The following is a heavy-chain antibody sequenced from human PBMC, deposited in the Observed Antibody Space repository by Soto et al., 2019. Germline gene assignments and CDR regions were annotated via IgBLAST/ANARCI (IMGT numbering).Heavy chain of an antibody. CDR1: GYTFTSYG. V-gene: IGHV1-18*01. CDR3: ARDPGDGYYYDSSGYYGDY. CDR2: ISAYNGNT. Sequence: GASVKVSCKASGYTFTSYGISWVRQAPGQGLEWMGWISAYNGNTNYAQKLQGRVTMTTDTSTSTAYMELRSLRSDDTAVYYCARDPGDGYYYDSSGYYGDYWGQGTLVTVSS. D-gene: IGHD3-22*01. J-gene: IGHJ4*02.